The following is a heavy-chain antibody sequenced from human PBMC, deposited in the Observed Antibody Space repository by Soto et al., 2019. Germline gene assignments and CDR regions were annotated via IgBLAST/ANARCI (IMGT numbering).Heavy chain of an antibody. Sequence: GASVKVSCKASGGTFSSYSICWVRQAPGQGLEWMGGIIPIFGTANYAQKFQGRVTITADESTSTAYMELSSLRSEDTAVYYCASPRIRVGALRYYYGMDVWGQGTTVTVSS. CDR2: IIPIFGTA. V-gene: IGHV1-69*13. CDR3: ASPRIRVGALRYYYGMDV. D-gene: IGHD1-26*01. J-gene: IGHJ6*02. CDR1: GGTFSSYS.